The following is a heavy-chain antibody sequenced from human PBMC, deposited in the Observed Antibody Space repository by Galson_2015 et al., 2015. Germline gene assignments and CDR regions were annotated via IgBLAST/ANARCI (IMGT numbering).Heavy chain of an antibody. V-gene: IGHV3-9*01. Sequence: SLRLSCAASGFTFDDYAMHWVRQAPGKGLEWVSGISWNSGSIGYADSVKGRFTISRDNAKNSLYLQMNSLRAEDTALYHCVSVPGETHAFDICGHCTMVTVSS. CDR2: ISWNSGSI. J-gene: IGHJ3*02. D-gene: IGHD3-16*02. CDR1: GFTFDDYA. CDR3: VSVPGETHAFDI.